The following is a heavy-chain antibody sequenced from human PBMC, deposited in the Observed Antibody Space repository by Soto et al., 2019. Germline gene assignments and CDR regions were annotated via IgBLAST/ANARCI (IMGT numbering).Heavy chain of an antibody. CDR1: GCTFRSYG. J-gene: IGHJ4*02. V-gene: IGHV3-30*18. D-gene: IGHD3-9*01. CDR3: AKGTYYIILTGPKY. Sequence: GGSLRWPFASSGCTFRSYGMHSVLEAPSKGLAWGGVISYDGRNKTYADSVKGQFTISRDNSKNTLYLQMNRLRAEDTAVYYCAKGTYYIILTGPKYWGQGTLVTVYS. CDR2: ISYDGRNK.